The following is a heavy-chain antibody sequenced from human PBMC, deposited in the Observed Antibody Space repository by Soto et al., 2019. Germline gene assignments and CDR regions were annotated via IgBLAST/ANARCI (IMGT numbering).Heavy chain of an antibody. CDR3: ARDQGGYSGYEDY. D-gene: IGHD5-12*01. CDR1: GYTFTGYY. Sequence: ASVKVSCKASGYTFTGYYMHWVRQAPGQGLEWMGWINPNRGGTNYAQKCQCWVTMTRDTAISTAYMELSRLRSDDTAVYYCARDQGGYSGYEDYWGQATLVTVSS. J-gene: IGHJ4*02. CDR2: INPNRGGT. V-gene: IGHV1-2*04.